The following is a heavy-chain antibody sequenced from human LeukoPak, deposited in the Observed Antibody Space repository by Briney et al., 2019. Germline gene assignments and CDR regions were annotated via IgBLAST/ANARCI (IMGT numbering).Heavy chain of an antibody. CDR3: ATSSGSCAY. CDR1: GGSFSGYY. Sequence: SETLSLTCAVYGGSFSGYYWSWIRQPPGKGLEWIGEINHSGSTNYNPSLKSRVTISVDTSKNQFSLKLSSVTAADTAVCYCATSSGSCAYWGQGTLVTVSS. V-gene: IGHV4-34*01. CDR2: INHSGST. D-gene: IGHD1-26*01. J-gene: IGHJ4*02.